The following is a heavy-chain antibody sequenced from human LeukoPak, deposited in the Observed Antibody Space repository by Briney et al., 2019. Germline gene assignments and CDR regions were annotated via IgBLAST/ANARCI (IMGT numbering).Heavy chain of an antibody. D-gene: IGHD6-13*01. J-gene: IGHJ5*02. V-gene: IGHV4-4*07. CDR1: GGSISSYY. CDR2: IYTSGST. Sequence: PSETLSLTCTVSGGSISSYYWSWIRQPAGKGLEWIGRIYTSGSTNYNPSLKSRVTMSVDTSKNQFSLKLRSVTAADTAVYYCARTVLGEQQLVIRWFDPWGQGTLVTVSS. CDR3: ARTVLGEQQLVIRWFDP.